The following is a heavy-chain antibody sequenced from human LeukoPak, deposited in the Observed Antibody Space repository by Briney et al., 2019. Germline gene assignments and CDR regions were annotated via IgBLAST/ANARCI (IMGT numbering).Heavy chain of an antibody. D-gene: IGHD3-10*01. CDR1: GFTFSSYA. Sequence: PGGSLRLSCAASGFTFSSYAMHWVRQAPGKGLEWVAVISYDGSNKYYADSVKGRFTISRGNSKNTLYLQMNSLRAEDTAVYYCARDFSSMVRGVIIDWGQGTLVTVSS. CDR2: ISYDGSNK. J-gene: IGHJ4*02. CDR3: ARDFSSMVRGVIID. V-gene: IGHV3-30-3*01.